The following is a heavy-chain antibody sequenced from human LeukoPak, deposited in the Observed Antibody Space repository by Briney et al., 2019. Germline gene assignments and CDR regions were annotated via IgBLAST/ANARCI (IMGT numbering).Heavy chain of an antibody. CDR2: INHSGST. CDR1: GGSFSGYY. CDR3: ARGGGVVPAPTRWFDP. V-gene: IGHV4-34*01. Sequence: PSETLSLTCAVYGGSFSGYYWSWIRQPPGKGLEWIGEINHSGSTNYNPSLKSRVTISVDTSKNQFSLKLSSVTAADTAVYYCARGGGVVPAPTRWFDPWGQGTLVTVSS. J-gene: IGHJ5*02. D-gene: IGHD2-2*01.